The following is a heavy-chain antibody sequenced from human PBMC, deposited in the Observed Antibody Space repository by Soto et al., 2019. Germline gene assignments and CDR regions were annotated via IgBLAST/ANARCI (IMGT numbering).Heavy chain of an antibody. Sequence: QVQLQESGPGLVKPSETLSLTCTVSGGSISSYYWSWIRQPPGKGLEWIGYIYYSGSTNYNPSLKSRVTISVDTSKNQFSLKLSSVTAADTAVYYCARVSDDSSGYFDYWGQGTLVTVSS. CDR1: GGSISSYY. CDR2: IYYSGST. J-gene: IGHJ4*02. V-gene: IGHV4-59*01. D-gene: IGHD3-22*01. CDR3: ARVSDDSSGYFDY.